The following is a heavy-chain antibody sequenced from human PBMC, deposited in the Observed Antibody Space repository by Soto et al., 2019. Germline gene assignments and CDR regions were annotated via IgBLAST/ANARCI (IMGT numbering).Heavy chain of an antibody. CDR2: IYYSGST. J-gene: IGHJ5*02. CDR3: ARSLRRPCFDP. D-gene: IGHD3-10*01. CDR1: GGSVSSGSYY. V-gene: IGHV4-61*01. Sequence: QVQLQESGPGLVKPSETLSLTCTVSGGSVSSGSYYWSWIRQPPGKGLEWIGYIYYSGSTNYNPSLKSRVTTTVDTSKNQFSLKLSSVTAADTAVYYCARSLRRPCFDPGGEGPLVTFSS.